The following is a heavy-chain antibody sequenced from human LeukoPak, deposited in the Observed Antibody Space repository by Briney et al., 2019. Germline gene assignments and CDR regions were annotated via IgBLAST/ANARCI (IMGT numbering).Heavy chain of an antibody. D-gene: IGHD3-10*01. CDR1: GFTFRSFV. J-gene: IGHJ4*02. CDR3: TKERPEEYYESGSYLDF. CDR2: ISYEDGTNK. Sequence: PGRSLRLSCAASGFTFRSFVMHWVRQAPGKGLEWVAAISYEDGTNKYYADSVKGRFTISRDNSKTTLFLQMNSLRAEDTAIYYCTKERPEEYYESGSYLDFWGQGTLVTVSS. V-gene: IGHV3-30*18.